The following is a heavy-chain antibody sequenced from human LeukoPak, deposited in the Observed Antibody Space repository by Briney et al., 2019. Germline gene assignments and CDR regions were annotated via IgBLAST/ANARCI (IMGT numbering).Heavy chain of an antibody. CDR3: ARGLPYSSSPNWFDP. V-gene: IGHV3-21*01. J-gene: IGHJ5*02. CDR1: GFTFSSYS. Sequence: GGSLRLSCAASGFTFSSYSMNWVRQAPGKGLEWVSSISSSSSYIYYADSVKGRFTISRDNAKNSLYLQMNSLRAEDTAVYYCARGLPYSSSPNWFDPWGQGTLVTVSS. D-gene: IGHD6-13*01. CDR2: ISSSSSYI.